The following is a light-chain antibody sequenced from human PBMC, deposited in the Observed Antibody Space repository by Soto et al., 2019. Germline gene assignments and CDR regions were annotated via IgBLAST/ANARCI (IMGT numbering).Light chain of an antibody. CDR1: QSVSSSY. Sequence: EIVLTQSPGTLSLSPGERATLSCRASQSVSSSYLAWYQQKPGQAPRLLIYGASSRATGIPDRFSGSGSGTDFTLTISRLEPEDFAVYYCQQYGSSPQALGQGTKLDIK. V-gene: IGKV3-20*01. J-gene: IGKJ1*01. CDR3: QQYGSSPQA. CDR2: GAS.